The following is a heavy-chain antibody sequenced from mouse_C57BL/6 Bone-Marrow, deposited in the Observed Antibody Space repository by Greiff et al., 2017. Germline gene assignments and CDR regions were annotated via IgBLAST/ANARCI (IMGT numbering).Heavy chain of an antibody. CDR2: IRSKSSNYAT. Sequence: EVQVVESGGGLVQPKGSLKLSCAASGFTFNTYAMHRVRQAPGKGLEWVARIRSKSSNYATYYADSVKDRFTISRDDSQSMLYLQMNNLKTEDTAMYYCVSGRLHAMDYWGQGTSVTVSS. J-gene: IGHJ4*01. CDR1: GFTFNTYA. V-gene: IGHV10-3*01. D-gene: IGHD2-4*01. CDR3: VSGRLHAMDY.